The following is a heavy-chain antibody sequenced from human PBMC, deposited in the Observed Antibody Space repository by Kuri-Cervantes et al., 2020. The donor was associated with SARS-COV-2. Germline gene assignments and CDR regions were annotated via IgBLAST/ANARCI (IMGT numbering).Heavy chain of an antibody. CDR3: ARTRGMDV. J-gene: IGHJ6*02. CDR1: GFTFSDYY. D-gene: IGHD2-2*01. CDR2: ISSSSTI. Sequence: GGSLRLSCAASGFTFSDYYMNWVRQAPGKGLEWVSCISSSSTIYYADSVKGRFTISRDNAKNSLYLQMDSLRADDSAVYYCARTRGMDVWGQGTTVTVSS. V-gene: IGHV3-69-1*01.